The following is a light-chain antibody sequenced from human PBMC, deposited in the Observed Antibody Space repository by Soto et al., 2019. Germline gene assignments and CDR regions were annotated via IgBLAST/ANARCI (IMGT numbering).Light chain of an antibody. J-gene: IGLJ2*01. CDR1: SSDVGAYNY. CDR3: NSFTPSSTLV. Sequence: QSALTQPASVSGSPGQSITISCTGTSSDVGAYNYVSWYQHHPGKAPKLMIYDVSNRPSGVSNRFSGSKSGNTASLTISGLQAEDEADYYCNSFTPSSTLVFGGGTTLTVL. CDR2: DVS. V-gene: IGLV2-14*03.